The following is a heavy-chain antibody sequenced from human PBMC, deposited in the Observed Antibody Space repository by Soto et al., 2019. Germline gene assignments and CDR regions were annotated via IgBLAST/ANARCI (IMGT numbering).Heavy chain of an antibody. V-gene: IGHV3-23*01. J-gene: IGHJ4*02. CDR1: GFTFSSFA. CDR2: IRDSGVST. Sequence: EVQLLESGGGLVRPGGSLRLSCAASGFTFSSFALSWVRQAPGKGLEWVSAIRDSGVSTYYADSVKGRFTISRDNSKNTLYLQMNSLRAEDTAVYYCAKDRPYCSSTNCYRGAFDYWGQGTLVAVSS. D-gene: IGHD2-2*01. CDR3: AKDRPYCSSTNCYRGAFDY.